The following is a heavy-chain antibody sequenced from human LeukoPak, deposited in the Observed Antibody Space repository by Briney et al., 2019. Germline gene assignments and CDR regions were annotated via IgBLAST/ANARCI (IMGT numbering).Heavy chain of an antibody. CDR1: GFAFSVYA. Sequence: GGSLRLSCAASGFAFSVYAMSWVRQAPGKGLEWVSAISGSGGSTYYADSVKGRFTISRDNSKNTLYLQMNSLRAEDTAVYYCAKSAYDYVWGSYRHSEYFQHWGQGTLVTVSS. CDR2: ISGSGGST. J-gene: IGHJ1*01. V-gene: IGHV3-23*01. D-gene: IGHD3-16*02. CDR3: AKSAYDYVWGSYRHSEYFQH.